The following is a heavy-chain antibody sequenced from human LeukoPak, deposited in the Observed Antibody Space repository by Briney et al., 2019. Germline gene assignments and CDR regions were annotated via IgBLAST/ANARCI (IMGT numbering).Heavy chain of an antibody. CDR2: IIPIFGTA. J-gene: IGHJ4*02. D-gene: IGHD3-22*01. Sequence: GASVKVSCKASGYTFTSYDINWVRQAPGQGLEWMGGIIPIFGTANYAQKFQGRVTITADESTSTAYMELSSLRSEDTAVYYCARELAGEHYYDSSGHYEVYFDYWGQGTLVTVSS. V-gene: IGHV1-69*13. CDR3: ARELAGEHYYDSSGHYEVYFDY. CDR1: GYTFTSYD.